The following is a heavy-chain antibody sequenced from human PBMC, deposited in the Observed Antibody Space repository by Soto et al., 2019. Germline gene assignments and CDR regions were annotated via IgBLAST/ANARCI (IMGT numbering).Heavy chain of an antibody. CDR3: ARGEDAFFYYGLDV. V-gene: IGHV4-30-4*02. Sequence: PSETLSLTCTVSGGSISSDDYYWSWIRQAPGRGLEWIGYIHSSGSIYYNPSLKSRATMSIDTAGNQFSLKLTSVTAADTAVYYCARGEDAFFYYGLDVWGQGITVTVSS. CDR1: GGSISSDDYY. CDR2: IHSSGSI. J-gene: IGHJ6*02.